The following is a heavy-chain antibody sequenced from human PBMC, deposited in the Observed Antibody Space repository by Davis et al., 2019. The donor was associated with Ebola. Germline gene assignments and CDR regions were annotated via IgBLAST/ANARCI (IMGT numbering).Heavy chain of an antibody. CDR2: ISGSGRTI. D-gene: IGHD3-3*01. V-gene: IGHV3-48*03. J-gene: IGHJ4*02. CDR1: GFSLSTYD. Sequence: GGSLRLSCAASGFSLSTYDMSWVRQAPGKGLERISYISGSGRTIYYADSVKGRFTISGDNAKNALYLQMNSLRAEDTAVYYCARGGPVWSGNIFDSWGQGTPVTVSS. CDR3: ARGGPVWSGNIFDS.